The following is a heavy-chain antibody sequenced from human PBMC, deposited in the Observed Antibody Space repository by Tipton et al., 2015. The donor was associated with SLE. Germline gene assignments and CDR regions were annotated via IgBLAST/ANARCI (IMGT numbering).Heavy chain of an antibody. D-gene: IGHD5-24*01. CDR1: GYMFTSQS. CDR3: ARDRGWLQFILGF. V-gene: IGHV1-18*01. Sequence: QLVQSGPEVKEPGASVKVSCKASGYMFTSQSITWVRQAPGQGLEWMAWISVYNGNTKFALNVQGRLTMTTDTSTNTAYMELRSLRSDDTAVYFCARDRGWLQFILGFWGQGTLVIVSS. CDR2: ISVYNGNT. J-gene: IGHJ1*01.